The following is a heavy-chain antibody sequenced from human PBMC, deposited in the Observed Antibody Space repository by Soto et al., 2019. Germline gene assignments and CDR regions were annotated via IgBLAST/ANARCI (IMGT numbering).Heavy chain of an antibody. Sequence: QVQLVQSGAEVKKPGASVKVSCKASGYTFTGYYMHWVRQAPGQGLEWMGWINPNSGGTNYAQKFQARVTMTRDTAIRTAYMELSRLRSDDTTVYYCARDQALQGGGFDYWGQGTLVTVSS. D-gene: IGHD3-16*01. CDR1: GYTFTGYY. CDR2: INPNSGGT. J-gene: IGHJ4*02. V-gene: IGHV1-2*02. CDR3: ARDQALQGGGFDY.